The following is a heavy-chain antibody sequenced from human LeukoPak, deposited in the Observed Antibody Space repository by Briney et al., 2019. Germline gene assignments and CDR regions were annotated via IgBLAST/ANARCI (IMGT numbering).Heavy chain of an antibody. CDR2: ITSEAYGETK. Sequence: PGGSLRLSCAGSGFTFGDFAVNWIRQAPGKGLEWVSFITSEAYGETKEYDASVRGRFTVSRDDPRSVAHLQMNSLKSEDTAVYYCGRALFKEVGGWYFDSWGQGTLVTVSS. CDR3: GRALFKEVGGWYFDS. V-gene: IGHV3-49*03. J-gene: IGHJ4*02. D-gene: IGHD1-26*01. CDR1: GFTFGDFA.